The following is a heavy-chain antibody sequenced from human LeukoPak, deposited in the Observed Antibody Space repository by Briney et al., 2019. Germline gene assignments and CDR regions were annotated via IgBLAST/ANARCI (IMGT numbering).Heavy chain of an antibody. D-gene: IGHD1-14*01. CDR1: GFTFNSYA. J-gene: IGHJ4*02. CDR2: ISNSGGST. CDR3: AKATGYLL. Sequence: GGSLRLSCAASGFTFNSYAMSWVRQAPGKGLEWVSTISNSGGSTYYADSVKGRFTISRDDSENTLYLQMNSLRAEDTAVYYCAKATGYLLWGQGTLVTVSS. V-gene: IGHV3-23*01.